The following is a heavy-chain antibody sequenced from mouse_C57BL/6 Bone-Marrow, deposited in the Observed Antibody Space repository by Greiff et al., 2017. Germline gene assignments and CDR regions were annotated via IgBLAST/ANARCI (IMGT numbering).Heavy chain of an antibody. D-gene: IGHD1-1*01. CDR3: ARWRAYYYGRDY. CDR1: GYTFTSYW. J-gene: IGHJ2*01. Sequence: VQLQQPGAELVKPGASVKLSCKASGYTFTSYWMHWVKQRPGQGLEWIGMIHPNSGSTNYNEKFKSKATLTVDKSSSTAYMQLSSLTSQDSAVYYCARWRAYYYGRDYWGQGTTRTVSS. CDR2: IHPNSGST. V-gene: IGHV1-64*01.